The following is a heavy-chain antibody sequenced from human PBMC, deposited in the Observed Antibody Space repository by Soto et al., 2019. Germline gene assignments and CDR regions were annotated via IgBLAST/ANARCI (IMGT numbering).Heavy chain of an antibody. CDR2: ISGSGGST. V-gene: IGHV3-23*01. D-gene: IGHD6-13*01. CDR1: GFTFSSYA. J-gene: IGHJ4*02. Sequence: EVQLLESGGGLVQPGGSLRLSCAASGFTFSSYAMSWVRQAPGKGLEWVSAISGSGGSTYYADSVKGRFTISRDNSKNTLYLQMNSLRAAATAVYYCAKENGYSSSCFEFVYWGPGPLVTVSS. CDR3: AKENGYSSSCFEFVY.